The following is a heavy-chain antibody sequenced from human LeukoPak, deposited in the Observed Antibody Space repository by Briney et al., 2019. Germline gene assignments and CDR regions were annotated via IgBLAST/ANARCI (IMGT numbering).Heavy chain of an antibody. CDR2: INPNSGGT. V-gene: IGHV1-2*02. D-gene: IGHD6-19*01. CDR1: EYTFKNYY. Sequence: ASVKVSCKASEYTFKNYYVHWVRQAPGQGLEWMGIINPNSGGTNYAQKFQGRVTMTRDTSISTAYMELSRLRSDDTAVYYCAAVAGLGNAFDIWGQGTMVTVSS. CDR3: AAVAGLGNAFDI. J-gene: IGHJ3*02.